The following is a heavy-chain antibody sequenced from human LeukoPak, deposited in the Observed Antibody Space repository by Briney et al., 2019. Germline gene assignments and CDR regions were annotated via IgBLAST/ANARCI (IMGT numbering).Heavy chain of an antibody. D-gene: IGHD6-19*01. CDR2: IYAGGST. CDR1: GFSVSHNY. J-gene: IGHJ4*02. V-gene: IGHV3-66*01. CDR3: ARSIAVAVPFDY. Sequence: GGSLRLSCAASGFSVSHNYMNWVRQAPGKGLEWVSLIYAGGSTYYSDSVKGRFTISRDNSKNTLYLQMNSLGAEDTAVYYCARSIAVAVPFDYWGQGTLVTVSS.